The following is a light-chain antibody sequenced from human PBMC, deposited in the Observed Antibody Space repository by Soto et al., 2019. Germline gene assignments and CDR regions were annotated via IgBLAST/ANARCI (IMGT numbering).Light chain of an antibody. Sequence: DIQLNQSPSTLSASVGDSVTLTCRASQNISTSLAWYQHKPGKAPTLLMFDVSNLESGVPSRFSGSGAGTEFTLTISSLQPDDFATYYCQQYNSYSVTFGQGTKVDIK. CDR2: DVS. J-gene: IGKJ1*01. V-gene: IGKV1-5*01. CDR3: QQYNSYSVT. CDR1: QNISTS.